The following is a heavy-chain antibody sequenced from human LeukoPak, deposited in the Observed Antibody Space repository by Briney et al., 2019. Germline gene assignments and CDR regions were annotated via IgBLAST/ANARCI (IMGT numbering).Heavy chain of an antibody. CDR2: ISGSGST. V-gene: IGHV4-4*07. CDR1: GDSISYFY. Sequence: SESLSLTCSVSGDSISYFYWSWIRQAAGKGLEWIGRISGSGSTDYNASLKSRVTMSVDTSKNQLSLKVISVTAEDTAVYYCARDRMGAIMYFDVWGRGTLVTVSS. CDR3: ARDRMGAIMYFDV. D-gene: IGHD3-10*01. J-gene: IGHJ2*01.